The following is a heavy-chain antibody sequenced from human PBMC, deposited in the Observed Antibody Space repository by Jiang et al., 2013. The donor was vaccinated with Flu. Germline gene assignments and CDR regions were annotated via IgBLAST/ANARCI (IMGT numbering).Heavy chain of an antibody. CDR3: ARDGLRDYYDSSGYIPVD. CDR1: GGSISSGDYY. CDR2: IYYSGST. Sequence: GSGLVKPSQTLSLTCTVSGGSISSGDYYWSWIRQPPGKGLEWIGYIYYSGSTYYNPSLKSRVTISVDTSKNQFSLKLSSVTAADTAVYYCARDGLRDYYDSSGYIPVDWGQGTLVTVSS. V-gene: IGHV4-30-4*01. D-gene: IGHD3-22*01. J-gene: IGHJ4*02.